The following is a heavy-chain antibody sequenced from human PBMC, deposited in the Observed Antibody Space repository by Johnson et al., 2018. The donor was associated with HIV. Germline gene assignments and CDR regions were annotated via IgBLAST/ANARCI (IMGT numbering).Heavy chain of an antibody. D-gene: IGHD3-22*01. Sequence: QVQLVESGGGVVQPGRSLRLSCAASGFTFSSYAMHWVRQAPGKGLEWVAVISYDGKNKYYADSVRGRFTISRDNSKNTLYLQMGSLRVEDMGIYYCAMPYYFDSGVYQWGQGTMVTVSS. J-gene: IGHJ3*01. CDR1: GFTFSSYA. CDR3: AMPYYFDSGVYQ. CDR2: ISYDGKNK. V-gene: IGHV3-30*14.